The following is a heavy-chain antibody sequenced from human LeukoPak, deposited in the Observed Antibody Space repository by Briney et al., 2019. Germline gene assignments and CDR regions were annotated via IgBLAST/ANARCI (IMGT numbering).Heavy chain of an antibody. CDR2: VNHDGSEK. Sequence: QPGGSLRLSCAVSGLTFSTYWMSWVRGAPGQGVEWVANVNHDGSEKYYVDSVKGRFTISRDNAKNSLFLQMNSLRDEDTAVYYCASDYPGYDSGSYFAYWGQGTLVTVSS. V-gene: IGHV3-7*03. CDR3: ASDYPGYDSGSYFAY. J-gene: IGHJ4*02. D-gene: IGHD2-15*01. CDR1: GLTFSTYW.